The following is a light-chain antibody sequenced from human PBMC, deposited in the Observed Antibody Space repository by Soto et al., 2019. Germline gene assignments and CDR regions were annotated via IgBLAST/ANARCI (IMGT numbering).Light chain of an antibody. CDR1: QSVSSY. CDR3: QQRSNWLIT. J-gene: IGKJ5*01. Sequence: VFTQSPATLSWFPWETATLPCRASQSVSSYVAWNQQKPGQAPRFLSYDASNMAHGSPARFSRSGSGTDFTRTISSREPEDFAVYYGQQRSNWLITFGQGTRLEIK. V-gene: IGKV3-11*01. CDR2: DAS.